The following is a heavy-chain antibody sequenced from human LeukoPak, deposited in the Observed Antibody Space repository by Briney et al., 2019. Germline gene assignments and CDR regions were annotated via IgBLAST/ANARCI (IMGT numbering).Heavy chain of an antibody. J-gene: IGHJ3*02. V-gene: IGHV4-34*01. CDR3: AMPDHTYCGGDCYSSPAFDI. CDR1: GGSFSGYY. Sequence: PSETLSLTCAVYGGSFSGYYWSWIRQPPGKGLEWIGEINHSGSTNYNPSLKSRVTISVDTSKNQFSLKLSSVTAAHTAVYYCAMPDHTYCGGDCYSSPAFDIWGQGTMVTVSS. CDR2: INHSGST. D-gene: IGHD2-21*02.